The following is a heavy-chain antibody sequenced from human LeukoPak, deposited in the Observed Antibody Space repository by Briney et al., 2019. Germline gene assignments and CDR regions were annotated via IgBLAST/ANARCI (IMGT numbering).Heavy chain of an antibody. V-gene: IGHV3-21*01. D-gene: IGHD1-26*01. Sequence: PGGSLRLSCAASGFTFSSYSMNWVRQAPGMGLEWVSSISSSSSYIYYADSVKGRFTISRDNAKNSLYLQMNSLRAEDTAVYYCARGPRSSVGAPGYWGQGTLVTVSS. CDR2: ISSSSSYI. J-gene: IGHJ4*02. CDR1: GFTFSSYS. CDR3: ARGPRSSVGAPGY.